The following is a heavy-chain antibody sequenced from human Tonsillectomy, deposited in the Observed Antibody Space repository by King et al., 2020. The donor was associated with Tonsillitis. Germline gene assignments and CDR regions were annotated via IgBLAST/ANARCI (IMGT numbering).Heavy chain of an antibody. V-gene: IGHV3-23*04. CDR3: AKDGSFKDGQYYHYGLDV. J-gene: IGHJ6*02. Sequence: VQLVESGGGLVQPGGSLRVSCAVSGFTFSSYVMSWVRQAPGKGLEWVSAISGSGDSTYYADSVKGRFTISRDNSKNTLFLQMNNLRAEDTAVYHCAKDGSFKDGQYYHYGLDVWGQGTTVTVSS. CDR2: ISGSGDST. D-gene: IGHD5-24*01. CDR1: GFTFSSYV.